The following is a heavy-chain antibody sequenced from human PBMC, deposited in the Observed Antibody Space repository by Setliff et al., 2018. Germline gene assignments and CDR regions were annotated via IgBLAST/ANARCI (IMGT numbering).Heavy chain of an antibody. D-gene: IGHD3-22*01. CDR1: GFTFKNYG. J-gene: IGHJ3*02. CDR2: IWYDGNNK. Sequence: PGGSLRLSCVASGFTFKNYGMHWVRQAPGKGLEWVAIIWYDGNNKDHADSVKGQFTISRDNAMNSLYLQMNSLRADDTAVYYCARQRYYDTTGKAFDIWGQGTMVTVSS. CDR3: ARQRYYDTTGKAFDI. V-gene: IGHV3-33*03.